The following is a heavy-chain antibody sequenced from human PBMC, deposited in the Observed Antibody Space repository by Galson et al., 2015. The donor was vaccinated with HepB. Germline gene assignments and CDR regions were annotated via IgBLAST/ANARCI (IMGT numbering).Heavy chain of an antibody. CDR3: AKDTQYDYSNPLGYYGMDV. V-gene: IGHV3-30*18. J-gene: IGHJ6*02. Sequence: SLRLSCAASGFTFSSYGMHWVRQAPGKGLEWVAVISYGGSNKYYADSVKGRFTISRDNSKNTLYLQMNSLRAEDTAVYYCAKDTQYDYSNPLGYYGMDVWGQGTTVTVSS. D-gene: IGHD4-11*01. CDR1: GFTFSSYG. CDR2: ISYGGSNK.